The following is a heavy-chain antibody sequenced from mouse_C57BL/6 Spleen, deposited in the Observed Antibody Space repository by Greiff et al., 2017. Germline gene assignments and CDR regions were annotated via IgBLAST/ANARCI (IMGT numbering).Heavy chain of an antibody. CDR1: GYTFTDYY. CDR3: ARSGWLLPYYDMDY. CDR2: IYPGSGNT. J-gene: IGHJ4*01. Sequence: VQLQQSGAELVRPGASVKLSCKASGYTFTDYYINWVKQRPGQGLEWIARIYPGSGNTYYNEKFKGKATLTAEKSSSTAYMQLSSLTSEDSAVXYCARSGWLLPYYDMDYWGQGTSVTVSS. V-gene: IGHV1-76*01. D-gene: IGHD2-3*01.